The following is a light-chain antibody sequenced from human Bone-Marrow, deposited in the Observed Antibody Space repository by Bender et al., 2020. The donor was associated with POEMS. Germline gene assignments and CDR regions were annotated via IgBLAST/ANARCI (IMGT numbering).Light chain of an antibody. V-gene: IGLV1-44*01. CDR3: AAWDAGLSGGV. CDR2: SDN. J-gene: IGLJ3*02. Sequence: QSVLTQPPSASGTPGQRVTISCSGSNSNIGTNAVNWYQQFPGTAPKLLIYSDNQRPSGVPDRFYAFKSGTSASLAISGHQSEDVADYYCAAWDAGLSGGVFGGGTKLTVL. CDR1: NSNIGTNA.